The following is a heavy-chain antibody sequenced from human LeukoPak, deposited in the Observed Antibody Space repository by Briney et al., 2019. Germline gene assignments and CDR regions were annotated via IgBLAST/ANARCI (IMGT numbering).Heavy chain of an antibody. CDR2: IYYSGST. CDR1: GGSISSYY. CDR3: ARLAGCGYSYGLTDY. Sequence: SETLSLTCTVSGGSISSYYWSWIRQPPGKGLEWIGYIYYSGSTNYNPSLKSRVTISVDTSKNQFSLKLSSVTAADTAVYYCARLAGCGYSYGLTDYWGQGTLVTVSS. V-gene: IGHV4-59*08. D-gene: IGHD5-18*01. J-gene: IGHJ4*02.